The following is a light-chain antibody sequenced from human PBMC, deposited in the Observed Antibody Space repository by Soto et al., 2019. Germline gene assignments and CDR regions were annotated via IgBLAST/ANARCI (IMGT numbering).Light chain of an antibody. J-gene: IGKJ1*01. CDR1: QSITTY. CDR3: QHSYGTPWT. CDR2: AAS. Sequence: DIQMTQSPSSLSASVGDRVTVTCRASQSITTYLNWYQQKPGKAPKLLIYAASSLQSGVPSRFSGSGSGTDFTPTITSLQPEDFATYICQHSYGTPWTFGQGTKVEIK. V-gene: IGKV1-39*01.